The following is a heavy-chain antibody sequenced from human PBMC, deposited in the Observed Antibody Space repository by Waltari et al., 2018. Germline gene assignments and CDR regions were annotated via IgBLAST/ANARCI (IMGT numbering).Heavy chain of an antibody. D-gene: IGHD2-2*01. CDR2: ISGNTKCI. V-gene: IGHV3-21*02. CDR1: GFSFTTYS. Sequence: VELVESGGGLVRPGGSLRLSCAGSGFSFTTYSMNWVRLAPGGGLEWVSSISGNTKCISYADSVKGRFTISRDNAKNSLYLQMNSLRVEDTALYFCARDNSHCGTTRCYWNYNYFDLWGKGTTVTVSS. CDR3: ARDNSHCGTTRCYWNYNYFDL. J-gene: IGHJ6*03.